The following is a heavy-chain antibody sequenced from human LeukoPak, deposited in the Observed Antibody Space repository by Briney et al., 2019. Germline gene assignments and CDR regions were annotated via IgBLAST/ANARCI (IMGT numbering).Heavy chain of an antibody. J-gene: IGHJ4*02. Sequence: GGSLRLSCAASGFTFSDYYVSWIRQAPGKGLEWVSYISSSSSYTNYADSVKGRFTISRDNAKNSLYLQMNSLRAEDTAVYYCARSTTVVTPLDYWGQGTLVTVSS. CDR2: ISSSSSYT. CDR3: ARSTTVVTPLDY. V-gene: IGHV3-11*03. D-gene: IGHD4-23*01. CDR1: GFTFSDYY.